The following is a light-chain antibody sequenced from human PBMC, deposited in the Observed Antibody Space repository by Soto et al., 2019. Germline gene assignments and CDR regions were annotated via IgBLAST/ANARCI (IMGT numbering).Light chain of an antibody. V-gene: IGLV1-44*01. CDR3: AAWDDSLNGVI. CDR2: SNN. CDR1: SSNIGSNY. Sequence: QSVLTQPPSASGTPGQRVTISCSGSSSNIGSNYVYWYQQLPGTAPKLLIYSNNERPSGVPDRFSGSKSGTSASLAISGLQSGDEADYYCAAWDDSLNGVIFGGGTQLTVL. J-gene: IGLJ2*01.